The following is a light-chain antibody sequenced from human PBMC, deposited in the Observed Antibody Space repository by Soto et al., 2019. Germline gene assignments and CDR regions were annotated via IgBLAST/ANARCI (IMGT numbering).Light chain of an antibody. CDR3: SSYTSSSTLV. V-gene: IGLV2-14*02. Sequence: QSVLTQPASVSGSPGQSITISCTGTSSDVGHYDLVSWYQQHPGKAPKLIIYEVTKRPSGVSNRFSGSKSGNTASLTISGLQAEDEADYYCSSYTSSSTLVFGGGTKLTVL. CDR1: SSDVGHYDL. CDR2: EVT. J-gene: IGLJ2*01.